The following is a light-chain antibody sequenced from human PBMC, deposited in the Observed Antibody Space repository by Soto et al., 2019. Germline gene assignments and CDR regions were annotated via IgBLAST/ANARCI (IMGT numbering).Light chain of an antibody. CDR2: SNN. CDR3: AAWDDSLNAFYV. CDR1: SSNIGSNT. Sequence: QCALNQPPSASGAAGQRVTISCSGSSSNIGSNTVNWYQQLPGTAPKLLIYSNNQRPSGVPDRFSGSKSGTSASLAISGLQSEDEADYYCAAWDDSLNAFYVFGTGTKVTVL. J-gene: IGLJ1*01. V-gene: IGLV1-44*01.